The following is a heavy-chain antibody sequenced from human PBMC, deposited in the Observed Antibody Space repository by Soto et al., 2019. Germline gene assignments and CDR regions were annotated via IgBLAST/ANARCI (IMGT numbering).Heavy chain of an antibody. D-gene: IGHD5-18*01. J-gene: IGHJ6*02. CDR3: ARENPVVRTWIQNSEKGDYYGMDV. CDR2: IIPIFGTA. Sequence: GASVKVSCKASGGTFSSYAISWVRQAPGQGLEWMGGIIPIFGTANYAQKFQGRVTITADESTSTAYMELSSLRSEDTAVYYCARENPVVRTWIQNSEKGDYYGMDVWGQGTTVTVSS. V-gene: IGHV1-69*13. CDR1: GGTFSSYA.